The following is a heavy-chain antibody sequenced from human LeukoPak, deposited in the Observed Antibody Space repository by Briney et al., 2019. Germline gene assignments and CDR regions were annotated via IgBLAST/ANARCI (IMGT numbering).Heavy chain of an antibody. D-gene: IGHD3-10*01. Sequence: GGSLRLSCAASGFTFSSYWMSWVRQAPGKGLEWVANIKQDGSEKYYVDSVKGRFTISRDNAKNSLYLQMNSLRAEDTAVYYCARSDYGSGSSPGSFDYWGQGTLVTVSS. CDR1: GFTFSSYW. CDR3: ARSDYGSGSSPGSFDY. V-gene: IGHV3-7*01. J-gene: IGHJ4*02. CDR2: IKQDGSEK.